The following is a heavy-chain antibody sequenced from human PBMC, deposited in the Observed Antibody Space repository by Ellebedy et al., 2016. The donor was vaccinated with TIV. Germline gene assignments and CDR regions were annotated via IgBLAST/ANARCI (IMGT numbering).Heavy chain of an antibody. CDR3: ARESPSTGLFED. V-gene: IGHV1-46*01. CDR1: GYTVTSNY. D-gene: IGHD1-14*01. J-gene: IGHJ4*02. CDR2: INPSGDGT. Sequence: AASVKVSCKASGYTVTSNYIHWVRQAPGQGLEWMGVINPSGDGTNFAQEFLGRVAMTRDASTRTVYLDLSSLGLEDTAVYYCARESPSTGLFEDWGQGTLVTVSS.